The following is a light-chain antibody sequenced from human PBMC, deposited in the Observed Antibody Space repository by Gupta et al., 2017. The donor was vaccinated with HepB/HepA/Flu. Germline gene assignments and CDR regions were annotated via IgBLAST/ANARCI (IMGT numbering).Light chain of an antibody. V-gene: IGKV3-11*01. CDR1: QSVSSY. CDR3: QQRSNLWT. CDR2: DAS. J-gene: IGKJ1*01. Sequence: EIVLTQSPATLSLSQGERATLSCRDSQSVSSYLAWYQQKPGQAPRLIIYDASNSGNGSPDRFSGSGYVKDFTLTSSRREHEDFAVYYGQQRSNLWTFGQGTKVEIK.